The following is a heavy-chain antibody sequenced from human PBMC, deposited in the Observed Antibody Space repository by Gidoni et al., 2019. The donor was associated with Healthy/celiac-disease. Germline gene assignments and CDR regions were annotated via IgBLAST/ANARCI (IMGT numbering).Heavy chain of an antibody. D-gene: IGHD2-21*01. CDR1: GGSFSGYY. Sequence: QVQLQQWGAGLLKPSEPLSLTCAVYGGSFSGYYWSWIRQPPGKGLEWIGEINHSGSTNYNPSLKSRVTISVDTSKNQFSLKLSSVTAADTAVYYCARGGVTHIVVHWGQGTLVTVSS. J-gene: IGHJ1*01. V-gene: IGHV4-34*01. CDR3: ARGGVTHIVVH. CDR2: INHSGST.